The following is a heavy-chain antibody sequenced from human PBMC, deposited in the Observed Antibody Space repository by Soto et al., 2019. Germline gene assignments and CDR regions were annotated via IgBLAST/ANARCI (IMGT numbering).Heavy chain of an antibody. CDR3: ARDLLGRFGELLGAFDI. CDR2: IWYDGSNK. V-gene: IGHV3-33*01. CDR1: GFTFSSYG. D-gene: IGHD3-10*01. Sequence: GGSLRLSCAASGFTFSSYGMHWVRQAPGKGLEWVAVIWYDGSNKYYADSVKGRFTISRDNSKNTLYLQMNSLRAEDTAVYYCARDLLGRFGELLGAFDIWGQGTMVTVSS. J-gene: IGHJ3*02.